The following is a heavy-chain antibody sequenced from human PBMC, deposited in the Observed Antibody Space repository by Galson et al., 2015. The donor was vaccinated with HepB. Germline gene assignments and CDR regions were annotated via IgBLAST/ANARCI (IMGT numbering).Heavy chain of an antibody. CDR3: ARDHLPLSGYTFYYDF. CDR1: GYTFGTYG. Sequence: SVKVSCKGSGYTFGTYGINWVRQAPGQGLEWMGWINPYNGKTNSAQHLQDRVTLTTDPSASTAYMELQSLTSDDTAVSYCARDHLPLSGYTFYYDFWGQGTLITVSS. J-gene: IGHJ4*02. V-gene: IGHV1-18*01. CDR2: INPYNGKT. D-gene: IGHD3-3*01.